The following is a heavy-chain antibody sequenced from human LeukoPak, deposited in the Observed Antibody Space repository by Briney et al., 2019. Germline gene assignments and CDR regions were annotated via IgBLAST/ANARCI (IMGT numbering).Heavy chain of an antibody. J-gene: IGHJ3*02. D-gene: IGHD3-22*01. Sequence: SESLSLTCGISGGTISSGRYYWSWIRQPPGKGLEWIGYIYDSGTTYYNPSLKSRVTISVDRSNNQFFLDLSSVTAADTAVYYCARGCTSGYYVAFDIWGQGTMVTVSS. CDR3: ARGCTSGYYVAFDI. V-gene: IGHV4-30-2*01. CDR1: GGTISSGRYY. CDR2: IYDSGTT.